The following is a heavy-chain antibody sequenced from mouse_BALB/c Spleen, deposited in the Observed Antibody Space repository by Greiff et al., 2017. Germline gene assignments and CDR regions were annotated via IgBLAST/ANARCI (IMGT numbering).Heavy chain of an antibody. CDR1: GFTFSSFG. Sequence: EGKLMESGGGLVQPGGSRKLSCAASGFTFSSFGMHWVRQAPEKGLEWVAYISSGSSTIYYADTVKGRFTISRDNPKNTLFLQMTSLRSEDTAMYYCARDGPYGNYYYFDYWGQGTTLTVSS. CDR3: ARDGPYGNYYYFDY. CDR2: ISSGSSTI. J-gene: IGHJ2*01. D-gene: IGHD2-1*01. V-gene: IGHV5-17*02.